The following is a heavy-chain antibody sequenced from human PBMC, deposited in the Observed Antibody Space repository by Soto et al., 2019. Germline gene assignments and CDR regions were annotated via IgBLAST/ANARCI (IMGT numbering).Heavy chain of an antibody. CDR2: TYYRSKWYN. D-gene: IGHD6-19*01. Sequence: SQTLSLTCAISGDSVSSNSAAWNWIRQSPSRGLEWLGRTYYRSKWYNDYAVSVKSRITINPDTSKNKFSLQLNSVTPEDTAVYYCARGPGSSGWYAFDIWGQGTMVTVSS. J-gene: IGHJ3*02. V-gene: IGHV6-1*01. CDR1: GDSVSSNSAA. CDR3: ARGPGSSGWYAFDI.